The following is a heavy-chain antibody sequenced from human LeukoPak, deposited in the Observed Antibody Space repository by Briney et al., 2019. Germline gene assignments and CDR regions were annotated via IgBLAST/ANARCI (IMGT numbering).Heavy chain of an antibody. V-gene: IGHV3-11*06. Sequence: GSLRLSCAASGFTFSDYHMSWIRQAPGKGLEWVSYIRLSSTYTNYADSVKGRFTISRDNAKNLLYLQMNSLRAEDTAVYYCARDGWFGELDKDHFDYWGQGTLVTVSS. CDR2: IRLSSTYT. CDR3: ARDGWFGELDKDHFDY. D-gene: IGHD3-10*01. J-gene: IGHJ4*02. CDR1: GFTFSDYH.